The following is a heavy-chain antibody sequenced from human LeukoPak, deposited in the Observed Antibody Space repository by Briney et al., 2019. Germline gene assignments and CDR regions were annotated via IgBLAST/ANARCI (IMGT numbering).Heavy chain of an antibody. CDR1: GFTFSSYA. Sequence: PGGSLRLSCAASGFTFSSYAMSWVRQPPGKGLEWVSGISGSDDNTYYADSVKGRFTISRDNSKKTLYLHLNSLRVEDAAVYYCAKDGYSSIPGFHFEYWGQGTPVTVSS. J-gene: IGHJ4*02. V-gene: IGHV3-23*01. D-gene: IGHD6-13*01. CDR2: ISGSDDNT. CDR3: AKDGYSSIPGFHFEY.